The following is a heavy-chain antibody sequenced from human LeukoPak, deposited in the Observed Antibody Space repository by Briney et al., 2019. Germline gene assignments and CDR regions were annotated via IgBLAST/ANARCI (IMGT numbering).Heavy chain of an antibody. CDR2: INPNSGGA. D-gene: IGHD5-18*01. V-gene: IGHV1-2*02. CDR3: AKDAYSGFSSSYNMDS. CDR1: GYTDTGHY. Sequence: AAVKVSCKASGYTDTGHYLHWVRQAPGQGLEWMGWINPNSGGANYQGRVTMTRDTSINTAYMELNSLTSDDTAMYYCAKDAYSGFSSSYNMDSWGQGTLVTVSS. J-gene: IGHJ4*02.